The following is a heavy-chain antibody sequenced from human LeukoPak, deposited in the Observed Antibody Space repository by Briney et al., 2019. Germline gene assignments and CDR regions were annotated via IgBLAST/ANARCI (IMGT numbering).Heavy chain of an antibody. D-gene: IGHD3-10*01. Sequence: GGSLRLSCAASGFTLSSYGMHWVRQAPGKGLEWVAVISYDGSNKYYADSVKGRFTITRDNSKNTLYLQMNSLRAEDTAVYYCAKDGYGSGPNGAFDIWGQGTMVTVSS. V-gene: IGHV3-30*18. CDR1: GFTLSSYG. CDR2: ISYDGSNK. J-gene: IGHJ3*02. CDR3: AKDGYGSGPNGAFDI.